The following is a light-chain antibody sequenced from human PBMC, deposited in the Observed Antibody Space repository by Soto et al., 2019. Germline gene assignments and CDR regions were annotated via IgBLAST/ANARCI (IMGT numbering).Light chain of an antibody. CDR1: QSVSSSY. Sequence: EIVLTQSPVTLSLSPGDRATLSCRASQSVSSSYFAWYQKTPGQAPRLLIYGASCRATGIPDRFSGSGSGTDFTLTISRLEPEDYAVDYCQQYGNSPLYTFGQGTKLEIK. CDR2: GAS. J-gene: IGKJ2*01. CDR3: QQYGNSPLYT. V-gene: IGKV3-20*01.